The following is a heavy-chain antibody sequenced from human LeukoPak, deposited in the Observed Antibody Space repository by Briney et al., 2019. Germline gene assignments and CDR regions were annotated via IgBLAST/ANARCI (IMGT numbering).Heavy chain of an antibody. J-gene: IGHJ4*02. V-gene: IGHV3-74*01. D-gene: IGHD4-23*01. CDR2: VNKDGSST. CDR1: GFTFSSYW. CDR3: GRKSAGYCSNGIDY. Sequence: GGSLRLSCAASGFTFSSYWMHWVRQAPGRGLVWASRVNKDGSSTTYAGSVKGRFTISRDNAKNTLFLQMNSLRAEDTAVYYCGRKSAGYCSNGIDYWGQGTLVTVSS.